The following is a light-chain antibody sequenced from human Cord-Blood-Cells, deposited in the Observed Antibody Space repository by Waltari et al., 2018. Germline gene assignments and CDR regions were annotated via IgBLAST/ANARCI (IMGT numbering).Light chain of an antibody. CDR3: AAWDDSLNGVV. V-gene: IGLV1-44*01. J-gene: IGLJ2*01. CDR1: SSNIGSNT. CDR2: SNN. Sequence: QSVLTQPPSASGTPGQRVTISCSGSSSNIGSNTVNWYHQLPGTAPKLLIYSNNPRPSGVPVLFTGSKSGTSASLTISGLQSGDEADYYCAAWDDSLNGVVFGGGTKLTVL.